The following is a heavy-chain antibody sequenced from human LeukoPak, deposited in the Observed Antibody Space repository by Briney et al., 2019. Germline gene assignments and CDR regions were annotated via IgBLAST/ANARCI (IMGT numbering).Heavy chain of an antibody. CDR1: GYTFTTYG. V-gene: IGHV1-18*01. D-gene: IGHD2-2*02. Sequence: ASVKVSCKASGYTFTTYGISWVRQAPGQGLECMGWINPYNGNTNYAQKLHGRVTMTTDTSTSTAYMELRSLRSDDTAVYYCARELYGRFEQWGEETLVTVSS. CDR3: ARELYGRFEQ. J-gene: IGHJ4*02. CDR2: INPYNGNT.